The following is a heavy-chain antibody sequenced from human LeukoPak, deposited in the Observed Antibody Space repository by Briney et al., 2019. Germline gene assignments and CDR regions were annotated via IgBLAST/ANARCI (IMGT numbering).Heavy chain of an antibody. CDR1: GFTFSSYS. J-gene: IGHJ4*02. Sequence: GGSLRLSCAASGFTFSSYSMNWVRQAPGKGLEWVSYINSSSSTIYYADSVKGRFTISRDNAKNSLYLQMNSLRAEDTAVYYCAEDPYGDYVLDYWGQGTLVTVSS. CDR2: INSSSSTI. V-gene: IGHV3-48*01. D-gene: IGHD4-17*01. CDR3: AEDPYGDYVLDY.